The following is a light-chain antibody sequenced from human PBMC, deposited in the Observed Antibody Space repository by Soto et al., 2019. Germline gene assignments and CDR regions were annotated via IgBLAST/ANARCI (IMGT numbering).Light chain of an antibody. CDR1: QSIGTY. CDR3: QQSYSLPYT. Sequence: DIQMTQSPSSLAASVGDGIIINCRASQSIGTYLNWYQQKPGKAPKLLVYAATNLESGVPSRFRGFGSGTEFTLTITSLRPEDFATYYSQQSYSLPYTFGQGSNLEI. J-gene: IGKJ2*01. V-gene: IGKV1-39*01. CDR2: AAT.